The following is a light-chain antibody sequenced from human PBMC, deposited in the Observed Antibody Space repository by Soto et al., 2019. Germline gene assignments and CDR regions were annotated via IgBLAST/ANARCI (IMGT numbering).Light chain of an antibody. CDR2: DAS. CDR3: QQYNSYWT. Sequence: DIQMTQAPSTLSASLGDRVTITCRASQSISSWLAWYQQKPGKAPNLLIYDASSLESGVPSRFSGSGSETEFTLTISSLQPDDFATYYCQQYNSYWTFGQGTKVDIK. J-gene: IGKJ1*01. V-gene: IGKV1-5*01. CDR1: QSISSW.